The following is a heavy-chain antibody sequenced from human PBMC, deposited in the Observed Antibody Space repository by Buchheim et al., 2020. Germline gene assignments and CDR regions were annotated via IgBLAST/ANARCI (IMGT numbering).Heavy chain of an antibody. Sequence: EVLLVESGGGLVQPGGSRRLSCAASGFTFGGYWMSWVRQAPGKGLEWVANINQDGSEQYYVDSAKGRFTIYRDNAKDSLYLQMNSLRAEDTAMYYCARGFQSMDVWGQGTT. J-gene: IGHJ6*02. CDR3: ARGFQSMDV. CDR1: GFTFGGYW. V-gene: IGHV3-7*01. CDR2: INQDGSEQ.